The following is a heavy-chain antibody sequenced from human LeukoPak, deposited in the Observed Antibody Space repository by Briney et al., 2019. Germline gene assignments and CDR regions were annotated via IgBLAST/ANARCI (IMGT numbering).Heavy chain of an antibody. CDR2: IQEHGIEK. Sequence: GGSLRLSCEASGFNFRIYTMSWVRQAPGKGLEWVANIQEHGIEKHYVDSVKGRFTISRDNVKNSLYLQMNSLRTEDTAVYFCARLPYYDSGGPFGYWGQGTLVTVSS. J-gene: IGHJ4*02. V-gene: IGHV3-7*01. CDR1: GFNFRIYT. D-gene: IGHD3-22*01. CDR3: ARLPYYDSGGPFGY.